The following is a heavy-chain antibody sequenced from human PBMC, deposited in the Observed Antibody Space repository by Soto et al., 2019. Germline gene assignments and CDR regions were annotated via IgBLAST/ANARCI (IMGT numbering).Heavy chain of an antibody. V-gene: IGHV4-34*01. Sequence: QVQLQQWGAGLLKPSETLSLTCAVYGGSLSGYQWSWIRQTPGKGLEWIGEINDSGNINYNPSLKSRVTILLDTPRKQISLKARAVTAADSAVYYCARGVILWFGELSRRGGYYYYMDVWGKGTTVAVSS. CDR2: INDSGNI. CDR3: ARGVILWFGELSRRGGYYYYMDV. D-gene: IGHD3-10*01. J-gene: IGHJ6*03. CDR1: GGSLSGYQ.